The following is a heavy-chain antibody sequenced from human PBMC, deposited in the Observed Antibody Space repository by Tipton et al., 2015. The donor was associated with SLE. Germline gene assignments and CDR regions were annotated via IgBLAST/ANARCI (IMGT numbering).Heavy chain of an antibody. CDR1: GYSISSGYY. D-gene: IGHD3-3*01. CDR3: ARGQASDFWSGFGAFGI. J-gene: IGHJ3*02. V-gene: IGHV4-38-2*02. Sequence: TLSLTCTVSGYSISSGYYWGWTRQPPGKGLEWIGSIYHGGSTYYNPSLKSRVTISGDTSKNQFSLKLSSVTAADTAVYYCARGQASDFWSGFGAFGIWGQGTMVTVSS. CDR2: IYHGGST.